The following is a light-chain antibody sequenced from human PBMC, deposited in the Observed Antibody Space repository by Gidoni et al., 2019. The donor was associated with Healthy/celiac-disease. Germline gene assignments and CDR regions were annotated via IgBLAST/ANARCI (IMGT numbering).Light chain of an antibody. Sequence: QSALTQPASVSGSPGQSITISCTGTSSDGGGYNYVSWYQQHPGKAPTLMIYDVSTRPSGVSNRFSGSKSGNTASLTISGLQAEDEADYSCSSYTSSSTVVFGGGTKLTVL. CDR2: DVS. CDR1: SSDGGGYNY. V-gene: IGLV2-14*01. CDR3: SSYTSSSTVV. J-gene: IGLJ2*01.